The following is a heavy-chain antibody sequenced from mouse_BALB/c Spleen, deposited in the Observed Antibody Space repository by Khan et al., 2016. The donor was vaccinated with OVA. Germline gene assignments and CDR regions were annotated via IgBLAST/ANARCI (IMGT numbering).Heavy chain of an antibody. CDR3: ARSDYYYKSGGFAY. Sequence: EVELVESGGDLVKPGGSLKLSCAASGFTFSTYGMSWVRQTPDMRLEWVATISSGGHYTYYPDSVKGRFTISRDNAKNTLYLQMSSLKSEDTAIYYCARSDYYYKSGGFAYWGQGTLVTVSA. CDR2: ISSGGHYT. J-gene: IGHJ3*01. V-gene: IGHV5-6*01. CDR1: GFTFSTYG. D-gene: IGHD1-1*01.